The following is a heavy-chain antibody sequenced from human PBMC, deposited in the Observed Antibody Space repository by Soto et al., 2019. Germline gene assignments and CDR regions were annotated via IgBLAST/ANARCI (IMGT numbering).Heavy chain of an antibody. V-gene: IGHV4-59*01. J-gene: IGHJ4*02. CDR1: GGSISSYY. CDR2: IYYSGST. Sequence: SETLSLTCTVSGGSISSYYWSWIRQPPGKGLEWIGYIYYSGSTNYNPSLKGRVTISVDTSKNQFSLKLSSVTAADTAVYYCARVPPYGSGSYYDYYFDYWGQGTLVTVSS. CDR3: ARVPPYGSGSYYDYYFDY. D-gene: IGHD3-10*01.